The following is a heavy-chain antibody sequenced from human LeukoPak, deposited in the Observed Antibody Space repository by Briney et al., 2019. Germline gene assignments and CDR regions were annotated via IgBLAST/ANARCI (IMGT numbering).Heavy chain of an antibody. Sequence: GGSLRLSCAASGFPFSSYAMSWVRQAPGKGLEWVANIKEDGSAKYYVDSVTGRFTISRDNAKNSLFLQMNSLRAEDTAVYYCARDAEGGTYRYWGQGTLVTVSS. J-gene: IGHJ4*02. V-gene: IGHV3-7*04. CDR3: ARDAEGGTYRY. D-gene: IGHD1-26*01. CDR1: GFPFSSYA. CDR2: IKEDGSAK.